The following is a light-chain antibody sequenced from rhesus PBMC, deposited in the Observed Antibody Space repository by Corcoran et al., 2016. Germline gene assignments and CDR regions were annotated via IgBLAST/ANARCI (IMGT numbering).Light chain of an antibody. V-gene: IGKV1-25*02. CDR2: AAF. CDR1: QGISKN. Sequence: DIQMTQSPSSLSASVGDTGTTTCQASQGISKNFAWHQQQPGKVPKLLIYAAFHWQSGVASRVSVSGSGTELPLTISSLQPADVATYCRQYCYDILSFGGRTKV. CDR3: QYCYDILS. J-gene: IGKJ4*01.